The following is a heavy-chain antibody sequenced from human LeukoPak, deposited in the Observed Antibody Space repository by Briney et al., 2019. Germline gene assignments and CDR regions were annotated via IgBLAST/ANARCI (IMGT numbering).Heavy chain of an antibody. CDR1: GFTFSSYG. J-gene: IGHJ4*02. CDR2: ISSSGSSI. V-gene: IGHV3-48*04. Sequence: GGSLRLSCAASGFTFSSYGIHWVRQAPGKGLEWVSHISSSGSSIYYADSVKGRFTISRDNVKNTLYLQMNSLRAEDTAVYYCARRGHEIVATIDYWGQGTLVTVSS. CDR3: ARRGHEIVATIDY. D-gene: IGHD5-12*01.